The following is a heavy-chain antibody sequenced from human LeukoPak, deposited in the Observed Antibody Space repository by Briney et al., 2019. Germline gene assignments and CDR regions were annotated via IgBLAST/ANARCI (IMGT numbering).Heavy chain of an antibody. Sequence: PSQTLSLTCAVSGGSISSGGYSWSWIRQPPGKGLEWIGYIYHSGSTYYNPSLKSRATISVDRSKNQFSLKLSSVTAADTAVYYCARLVVPAAILDYWGQGTLVTVSS. D-gene: IGHD2-2*01. V-gene: IGHV4-30-2*01. CDR2: IYHSGST. J-gene: IGHJ4*02. CDR1: GGSISSGGYS. CDR3: ARLVVPAAILDY.